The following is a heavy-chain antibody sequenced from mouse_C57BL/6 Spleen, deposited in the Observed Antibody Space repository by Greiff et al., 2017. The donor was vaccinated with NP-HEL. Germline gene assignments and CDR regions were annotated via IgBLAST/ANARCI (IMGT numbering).Heavy chain of an antibody. V-gene: IGHV1-81*01. CDR1: GYTFTSYG. J-gene: IGHJ2*01. CDR2: IYPRSGNT. D-gene: IGHD1-1*01. Sequence: QVQLQQSGAELARPGASVKLSCTASGYTFTSYGMSWVKQRTGQGLEWIGEIYPRSGNTYYNEKFQGKATLTADKSSSTAYMELRSLTYEDTAVYFCAIYTVSSVPYFDYWGQGTTLTVSS. CDR3: AIYTVSSVPYFDY.